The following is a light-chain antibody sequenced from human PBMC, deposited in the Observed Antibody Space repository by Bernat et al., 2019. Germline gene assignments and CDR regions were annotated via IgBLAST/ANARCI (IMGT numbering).Light chain of an antibody. CDR2: DAS. V-gene: IGKV1-33*01. CDR1: QYISNY. CDR3: QQYDNLTLT. Sequence: DIQMTQSPSSLSASVGDRVTITCQASQYISNYLNWYQQKPGKAPKLLIYDASNLETGVPSRFSGSGSGTDFTFNISSLQPEDIPTYYCQQYDNLTLTFGGGTKVEIK. J-gene: IGKJ4*01.